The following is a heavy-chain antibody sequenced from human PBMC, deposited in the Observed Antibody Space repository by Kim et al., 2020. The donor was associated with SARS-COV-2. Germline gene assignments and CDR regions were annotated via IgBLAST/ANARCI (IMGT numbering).Heavy chain of an antibody. V-gene: IGHV4-39*01. CDR3: ARQWMIGRYFDY. J-gene: IGHJ4*02. Sequence: YYNPSLKSRVTISVDTSKNQFSLKLSSVTAADTAVYYCARQWMIGRYFDYWGQGTLVTVSS. D-gene: IGHD2-2*03.